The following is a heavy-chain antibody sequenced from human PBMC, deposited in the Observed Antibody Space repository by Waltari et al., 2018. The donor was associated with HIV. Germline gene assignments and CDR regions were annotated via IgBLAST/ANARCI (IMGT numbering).Heavy chain of an antibody. V-gene: IGHV6-1*01. J-gene: IGHJ3*02. CDR3: ARLYWGNKAFDI. CDR1: GDSVSGNRGA. D-gene: IGHD3-16*01. CDR2: TYYNSKWYN. Sequence: QVQLQQSGPGLVKPSQTLSLTCAISGDSVSGNRGAWNWIRQSPSRGLEWLGRTYYNSKWYNDYALSVKSRISINQDTSKNQVSLQLNSVTPEDTAVYYCARLYWGNKAFDIWGQGTMVTVSS.